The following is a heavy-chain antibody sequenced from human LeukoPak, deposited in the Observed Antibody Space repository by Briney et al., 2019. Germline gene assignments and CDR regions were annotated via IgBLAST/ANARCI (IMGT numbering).Heavy chain of an antibody. CDR3: AKHSSGWYRPFDY. J-gene: IGHJ4*02. Sequence: GGSLRLSCAASGSTFNSYAMSWVRQAPGKGLEWVSIISGGGVSTYYADSVKGRFTISRDNSKNTLYLQMNSLRAEDTAVYFCAKHSSGWYRPFDYWGQGSLVTVSS. V-gene: IGHV3-23*01. D-gene: IGHD6-19*01. CDR1: GSTFNSYA. CDR2: ISGGGVST.